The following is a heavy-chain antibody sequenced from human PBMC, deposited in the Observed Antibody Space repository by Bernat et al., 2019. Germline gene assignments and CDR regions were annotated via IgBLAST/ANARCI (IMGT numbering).Heavy chain of an antibody. V-gene: IGHV3-66*01. CDR1: GFTVSSNY. CDR3: ARVMSSSGYYLDY. D-gene: IGHD3-22*01. CDR2: IYSGGST. Sequence: EVQLVESGGGLVQPGGSLRLSCAASGFTVSSNYMSWVRQAPGKGLEWVSVIYSGGSTYYADSVKDRFTISRDNSKNTLYLQMNSLRAEDTAVYYCARVMSSSGYYLDYWGQGTLVTVSS. J-gene: IGHJ4*02.